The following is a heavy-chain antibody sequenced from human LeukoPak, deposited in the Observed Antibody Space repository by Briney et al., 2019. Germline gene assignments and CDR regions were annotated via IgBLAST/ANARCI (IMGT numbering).Heavy chain of an antibody. CDR2: ISSTSSTI. V-gene: IGHV3-48*01. J-gene: IGHJ4*02. Sequence: GGSLRLSCAASGFTFSSYTMNWVRQTPGKGLEWVSYISSTSSTIYYVDSVKGRFTISRDNAKNSLYLQLSSLRAEDTAVYYCARSPPGYYFDYWGQGTLVTVSS. CDR1: GFTFSSYT. D-gene: IGHD2-2*01. CDR3: ARSPPGYYFDY.